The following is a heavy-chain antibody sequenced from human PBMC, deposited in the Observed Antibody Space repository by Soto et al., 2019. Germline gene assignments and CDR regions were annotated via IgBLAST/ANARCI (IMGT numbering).Heavy chain of an antibody. D-gene: IGHD6-19*01. Sequence: QVQLVQSGAEVKKPGSSVKVSCKASGGTFSSYAISWVRQAPGQGLEWMGGIIPIFGTANYAQKFRGRVTITADESTSTAYMELSSLRSEDTAVYYCAREPELLYSSGWRYGMDVWGQGTTVTVSS. CDR1: GGTFSSYA. CDR2: IIPIFGTA. CDR3: AREPELLYSSGWRYGMDV. J-gene: IGHJ6*02. V-gene: IGHV1-69*12.